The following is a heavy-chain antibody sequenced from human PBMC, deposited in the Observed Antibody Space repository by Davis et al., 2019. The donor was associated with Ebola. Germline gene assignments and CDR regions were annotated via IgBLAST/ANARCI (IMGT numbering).Heavy chain of an antibody. CDR2: VDPEDRET. CDR1: GYSLTDLP. V-gene: IGHV1-24*01. Sequence: AASVKVSCKVSGYSLTDLPIHWLRQPPGKGLEWMGGVDPEDRETIYAQRFQGRITMTEDTSTDTAYMELRSLRPEDTAVYYCGAEGFDYWGQGTLVTVSS. CDR3: GAEGFDY. J-gene: IGHJ4*02.